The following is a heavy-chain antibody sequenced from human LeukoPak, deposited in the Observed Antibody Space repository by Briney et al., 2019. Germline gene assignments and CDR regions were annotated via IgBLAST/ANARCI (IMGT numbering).Heavy chain of an antibody. CDR1: GFTFSSYW. D-gene: IGHD5-18*01. V-gene: IGHV3-7*01. Sequence: QPGGSLRLSCAASGFTFSSYWMSWVRQAPGKGLEWVANIKQDGSEKYYVDSVKGRFTISRDNAKNSLYLQMNSLRAEDTAVYYCARLRGTWMQLKGYYMDVWGKGTTVTVSS. J-gene: IGHJ6*03. CDR3: ARLRGTWMQLKGYYMDV. CDR2: IKQDGSEK.